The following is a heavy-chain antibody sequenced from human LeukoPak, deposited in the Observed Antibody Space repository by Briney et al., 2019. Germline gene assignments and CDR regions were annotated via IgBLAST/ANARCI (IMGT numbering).Heavy chain of an antibody. D-gene: IGHD3-22*01. Sequence: PGGTLRLSCAASGFTFSSYGMSWVRQAPGKGLEWVSGISGSGSDGCTYYADSVKGRFTISRDNSKNTLYLQMNSLRAEDTAVYYCAKYSHDSSGSYDYWGQGTLVTVSS. CDR1: GFTFSSYG. V-gene: IGHV3-23*01. CDR3: AKYSHDSSGSYDY. CDR2: ISGSGSDGCT. J-gene: IGHJ4*02.